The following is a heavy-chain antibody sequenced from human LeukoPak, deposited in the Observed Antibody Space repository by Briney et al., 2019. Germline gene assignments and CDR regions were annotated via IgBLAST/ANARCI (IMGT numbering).Heavy chain of an antibody. CDR1: GFPFSTIPFSGYW. V-gene: IGHV3-7*05. CDR2: IKPDGSEK. J-gene: IGHJ5*02. D-gene: IGHD3-10*01. CDR3: ARWVRGFDL. Sequence: GGSLILSCAASGFPFSTIPFSGYWMTWVRQAPVKGLEWVGNIKPDGSEKTYVDSVKGRFTISRDNAKNSLYLQMNSLRAEDTAVYYCARWVRGFDLWGQGTPVTVSS.